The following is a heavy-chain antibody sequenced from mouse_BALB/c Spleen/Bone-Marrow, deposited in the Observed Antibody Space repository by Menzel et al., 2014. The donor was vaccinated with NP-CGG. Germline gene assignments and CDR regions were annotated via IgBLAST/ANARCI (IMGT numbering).Heavy chain of an antibody. J-gene: IGHJ4*01. CDR1: GYAFTNYL. D-gene: IGHD1-2*01. V-gene: IGHV1-54*01. CDR2: INPGSGGT. CDR3: ARSISAATAMDY. Sequence: QVQLQQSGAELVRPGTSVKVSCKAPGYAFTNYLIEWVKQRPGQGLEWIGVINPGSGGTNYNEKFKGKATLTADKSSSIGYMQLSSLTSVDSAVYFCARSISAATAMDYWGQGTSVTVPS.